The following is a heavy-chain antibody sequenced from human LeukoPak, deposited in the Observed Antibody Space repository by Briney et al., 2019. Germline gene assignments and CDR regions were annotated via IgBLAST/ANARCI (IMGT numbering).Heavy chain of an antibody. Sequence: PSETLSLTCTDSGASISGYYCSWVRQPPGQGLEWIGYIYYSGTTVYNPSLKSRVTMSVDTSKNQFSLRLSSVTAADTAVYYCARHAPAHFDFLWGQGTLVTVSS. V-gene: IGHV4-59*08. CDR1: GASISGYY. CDR3: ARHAPAHFDFL. D-gene: IGHD3-9*01. J-gene: IGHJ4*02. CDR2: IYYSGTT.